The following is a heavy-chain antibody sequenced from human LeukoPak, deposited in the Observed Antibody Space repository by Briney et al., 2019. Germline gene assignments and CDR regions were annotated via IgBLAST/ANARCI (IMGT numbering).Heavy chain of an antibody. Sequence: PSETLSLTRTDSRGSISSYYWSWIRQPPGEGREWIGYIFYSGSTKYNHSLKSRVPISVDTSKNQFSLKLSSVTAADTAVYYGAAGCSSTSCYAYFGMDVWGQGTTVTVSS. CDR1: RGSISSYY. CDR3: AAGCSSTSCYAYFGMDV. D-gene: IGHD2-2*01. J-gene: IGHJ6*02. V-gene: IGHV4-59*01. CDR2: IFYSGST.